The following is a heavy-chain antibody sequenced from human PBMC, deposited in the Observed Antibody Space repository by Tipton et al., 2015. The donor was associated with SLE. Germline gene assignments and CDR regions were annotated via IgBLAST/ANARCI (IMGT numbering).Heavy chain of an antibody. V-gene: IGHV4-30-2*01. CDR2: IYHSGST. D-gene: IGHD3-10*01. Sequence: TLSLTCAVSGGTISSGGYSWSWIRQPPGKGLEWIGYIYHSGSTYYNPSAKSRVTISVERSKNQISLKLSTVTAADTAVYYCARSDGARGVIDYWGQGTLVTVSS. CDR1: GGTISSGGYS. CDR3: ARSDGARGVIDY. J-gene: IGHJ4*02.